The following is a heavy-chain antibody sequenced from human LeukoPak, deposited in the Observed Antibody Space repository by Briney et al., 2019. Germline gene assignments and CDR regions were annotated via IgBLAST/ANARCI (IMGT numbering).Heavy chain of an antibody. V-gene: IGHV1-69*13. D-gene: IGHD2-2*02. CDR2: IIPIFGTA. CDR3: ARDPYCSSTSCYSQGGAFDI. J-gene: IGHJ3*02. CDR1: GGTFSSYA. Sequence: GASVKVSCKASGGTFSSYAISWVRQAPGQGLEWMGGIIPIFGTANYAQKFQGRVTITADESTSTAYMELSSLRSEDTAVYYCARDPYCSSTSCYSQGGAFDIWGQGTMVTVSS.